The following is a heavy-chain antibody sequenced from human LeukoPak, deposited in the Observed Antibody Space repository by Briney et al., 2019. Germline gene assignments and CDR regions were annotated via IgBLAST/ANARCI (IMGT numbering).Heavy chain of an antibody. CDR2: ISAYNGNT. J-gene: IGHJ4*02. D-gene: IGHD2-2*01. CDR3: ARVGAYCSSSSCFDY. Sequence: ASVKVSCKTSGYTFTSYGISWVRQAPGQGLEWMGWISAYNGNTDYAPNLQDRVTMTTDTSTSTAYMELRSLRSDDTAVYYCARVGAYCSSSSCFDYWDQGTLVTVSS. V-gene: IGHV1-18*01. CDR1: GYTFTSYG.